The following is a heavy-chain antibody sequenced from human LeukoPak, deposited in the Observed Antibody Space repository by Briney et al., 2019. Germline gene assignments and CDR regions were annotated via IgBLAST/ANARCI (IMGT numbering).Heavy chain of an antibody. V-gene: IGHV6-1*01. CDR1: GDSVSSNSAA. CDR3: ARDLGGRYGSGSEVWFDP. J-gene: IGHJ5*02. Sequence: SQTLSLTCAISGDSVSSNSAAWNWIRQSPSRGLEWLGRTYYRSKWYNDYAVSVKSRITIHPDTSKNQFSLQLNSVTPEDTAVYYCARDLGGRYGSGSEVWFDPWGQGTLVTVSS. D-gene: IGHD3-10*01. CDR2: TYYRSKWYN.